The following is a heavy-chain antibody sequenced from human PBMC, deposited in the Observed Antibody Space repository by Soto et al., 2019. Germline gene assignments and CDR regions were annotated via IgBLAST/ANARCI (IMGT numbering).Heavy chain of an antibody. CDR2: ISGSGGAT. J-gene: IGHJ4*02. V-gene: IGHV3-23*01. D-gene: IGHD6-13*01. CDR3: AKDVYSSSWFFDY. Sequence: EVQLLESGGGLVQPGGSLRLSCAASGFTLSSYAMYWVRQAPGKGLEWVSAISGSGGATYYADSVKGRFTISRDNSKNTLYLQVTSLRAEDTAVYYCAKDVYSSSWFFDYWGQGTLVTVSS. CDR1: GFTLSSYA.